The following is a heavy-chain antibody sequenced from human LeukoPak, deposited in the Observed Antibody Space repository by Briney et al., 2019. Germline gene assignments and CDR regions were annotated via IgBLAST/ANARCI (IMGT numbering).Heavy chain of an antibody. CDR3: ATDRDNSDWQKRFDS. CDR1: GFTFSRYW. Sequence: GGSLRLSCAAAGFTFSRYWMNWYRQAPGKGLEWVGNINQDAREINYVDSVRGRFTIFRDNAKNSLHPQMNSLRAEDTAVYYCATDRDNSDWQKRFDSWGQGTLVTVSS. V-gene: IGHV3-7*01. D-gene: IGHD2-21*02. J-gene: IGHJ4*02. CDR2: INQDAREI.